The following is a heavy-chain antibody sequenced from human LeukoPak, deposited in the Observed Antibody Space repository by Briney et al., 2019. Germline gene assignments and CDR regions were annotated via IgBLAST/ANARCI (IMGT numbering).Heavy chain of an antibody. CDR3: ARAYYDSSGYYYVYFDY. Sequence: GGSLRLSCAASGFTFSSYGMHWVRQAPGKGLEWVANIKHDGSEKYYVDSVKGRFTISRDNAKDSVYLQLNSLRAEDTAVYYCARAYYDSSGYYYVYFDYWGQGTLVTVSS. CDR2: IKHDGSEK. CDR1: GFTFSSYG. D-gene: IGHD3-22*01. J-gene: IGHJ4*02. V-gene: IGHV3-7*01.